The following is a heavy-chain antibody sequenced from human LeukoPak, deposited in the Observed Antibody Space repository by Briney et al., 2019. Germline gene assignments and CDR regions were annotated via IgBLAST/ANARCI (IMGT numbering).Heavy chain of an antibody. Sequence: GGSLRLSCAASGFTFSSYAMGWVRQTPGKGLEWVSSISVSGDTTYDADSVKGRFTISRDNSKNTLYLEMKRLRAEDTAVYYCAKDSRYCNGGSCYGWFDPWGQGTLVTVSS. J-gene: IGHJ5*02. V-gene: IGHV3-23*01. CDR3: AKDSRYCNGGSCYGWFDP. CDR2: ISVSGDTT. CDR1: GFTFSSYA. D-gene: IGHD2-15*01.